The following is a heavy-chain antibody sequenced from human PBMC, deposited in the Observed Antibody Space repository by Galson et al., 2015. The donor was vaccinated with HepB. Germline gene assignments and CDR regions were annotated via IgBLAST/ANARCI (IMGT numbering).Heavy chain of an antibody. V-gene: IGHV6-1*01. CDR2: TYYRSKWYN. CDR3: ARRRYCSSTSCYYFDY. D-gene: IGHD2-2*01. Sequence: CAISGDSVSSNSAAWNWIRQSPSRGLEWLGRTYYRSKWYNDYAVSVKSRITINPDTSKNQFSLKLSSVTAADTAVYYCARRRYCSSTSCYYFDYWGQGTLVTVSS. CDR1: GDSVSSNSAA. J-gene: IGHJ4*02.